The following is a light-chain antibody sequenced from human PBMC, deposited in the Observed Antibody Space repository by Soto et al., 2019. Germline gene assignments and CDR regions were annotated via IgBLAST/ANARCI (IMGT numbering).Light chain of an antibody. CDR1: SSDVGSYSL. CDR2: EDI. J-gene: IGLJ1*01. CDR3: YTYAGGSTYL. Sequence: QSVLTQPASVSGSPGQSITTSCTGTSSDVGSYSLLSWYQHHPGKAPKLIIYEDIKGPSGVSNRFSGSKSGNTASLRISGLQAEDEADYYCYTYAGGSTYLFGTGNKVTVL. V-gene: IGLV2-23*01.